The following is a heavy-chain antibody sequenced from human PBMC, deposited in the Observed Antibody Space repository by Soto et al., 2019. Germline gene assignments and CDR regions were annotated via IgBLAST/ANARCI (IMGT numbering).Heavy chain of an antibody. CDR2: IYPGDSDT. J-gene: IGHJ5*02. CDR3: ARQCRIASRRNWLDP. Sequence: EASVKVSCKASGYTFTSYGISWVRQVPGKGLEWMGIIYPGDSDTRYSLSFQGQVTISADKSISTAYLQWSSLTASDTAIYYCARQCRIASRRNWLDPWGQRTPGTVSS. CDR1: GYTFTSYG. V-gene: IGHV5-51*01. D-gene: IGHD6-6*01.